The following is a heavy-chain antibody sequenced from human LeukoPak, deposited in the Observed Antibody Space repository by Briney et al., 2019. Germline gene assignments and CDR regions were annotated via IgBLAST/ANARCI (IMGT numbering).Heavy chain of an antibody. D-gene: IGHD1-26*01. V-gene: IGHV3-74*01. CDR1: GLTFSSHW. CDR2: ITNDGSST. J-gene: IGHJ4*02. CDR3: AKDGGELPATFDY. Sequence: PGGSLRLSCAASGLTFSSHWMHWVRQAPGKGLVWVSHITNDGSSTTYADSVKGRFTISRDNSKNTLYLQMNSLRAEDTAVYYCAKDGGELPATFDYWGQGTLVTVSS.